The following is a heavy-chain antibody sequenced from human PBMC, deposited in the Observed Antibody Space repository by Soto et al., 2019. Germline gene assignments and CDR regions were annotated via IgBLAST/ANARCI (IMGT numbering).Heavy chain of an antibody. V-gene: IGHV3-30-3*01. J-gene: IGHJ1*01. Sequence: PGGSLRLAGAASGFSFSSYAMHWVRQAPGKGLEWVAVISYDGSNKYYADSVKRRFTMSRDTSKNTLYLQMSSLRAEDTAVYYCARDRDSSGPQGYFQHCGQGTLVTVSS. CDR2: ISYDGSNK. CDR1: GFSFSSYA. D-gene: IGHD6-19*01. CDR3: ARDRDSSGPQGYFQH.